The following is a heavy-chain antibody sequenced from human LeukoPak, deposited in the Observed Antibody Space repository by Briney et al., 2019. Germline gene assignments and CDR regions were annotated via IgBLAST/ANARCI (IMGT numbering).Heavy chain of an antibody. J-gene: IGHJ3*02. Sequence: SGTLSLTCTVSGVSVTSSSFYWGWIRQPPGRGLEWIVTMYYSGSTYYSPSLKSRVTLFTDSSKNHFSLKVNSVTAADTAVYYCVRGGSFEAFDIWGQGTMVTVSS. CDR3: VRGGSFEAFDI. CDR2: MYYSGST. V-gene: IGHV4-39*02. CDR1: GVSVTSSSFY. D-gene: IGHD1-26*01.